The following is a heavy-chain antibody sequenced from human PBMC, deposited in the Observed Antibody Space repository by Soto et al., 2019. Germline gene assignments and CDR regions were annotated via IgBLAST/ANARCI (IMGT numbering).Heavy chain of an antibody. J-gene: IGHJ3*02. CDR3: ASGVGATSTHPPDI. CDR2: ISAYNGNT. D-gene: IGHD1-26*01. Sequence: ASVKVSCKASGYTFTSYGISWVRQAPGQGLEWMGWISAYNGNTNYAQKLQGRVTMTTDTSTSTAYMELRSLRSDDTAVYYCASGVGATSTHPPDIWGQGTMVTVSS. CDR1: GYTFTSYG. V-gene: IGHV1-18*01.